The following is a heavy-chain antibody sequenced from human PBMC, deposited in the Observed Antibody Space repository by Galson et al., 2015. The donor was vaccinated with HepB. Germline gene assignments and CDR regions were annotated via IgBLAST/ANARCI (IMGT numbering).Heavy chain of an antibody. CDR2: TYYRSKWYN. CDR3: ARGPHRESYYYYYYMDV. Sequence: CAISGDSVSSNSAAWNWIRQSPSRGLEWLGRTYYRSKWYNDYAVSVKSRITINPDTSKNQFSLQLNSVTPEDTAVYYCARGPHRESYYYYYYMDVWGKGTTVTVSS. J-gene: IGHJ6*03. D-gene: IGHD1-14*01. CDR1: GDSVSSNSAA. V-gene: IGHV6-1*01.